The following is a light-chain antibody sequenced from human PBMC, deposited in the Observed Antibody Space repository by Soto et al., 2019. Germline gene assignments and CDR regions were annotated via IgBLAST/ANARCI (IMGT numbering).Light chain of an antibody. Sequence: DIQMTQSPSPMSASVGDRVTITCRASQGISNSLAWFQQKPGKVPKRLIYVASSLESGVPPRFSGSGSGTEFTLTISSLQPEDFATYYCLQHNSSPYTFGQGTKLEIK. J-gene: IGKJ2*01. V-gene: IGKV1-17*03. CDR1: QGISNS. CDR2: VAS. CDR3: LQHNSSPYT.